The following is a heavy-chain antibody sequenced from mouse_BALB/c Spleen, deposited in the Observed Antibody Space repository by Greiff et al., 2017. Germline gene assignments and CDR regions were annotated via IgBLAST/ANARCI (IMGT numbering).Heavy chain of an antibody. D-gene: IGHD1-1*01. CDR3: ARGITTVVANWYFDV. V-gene: IGHV2-6-7*01. J-gene: IGHJ1*01. CDR1: GFSLTGYG. CDR2: IWGDGST. Sequence: QVQLQQSGPGLVQPSQSLSITCTVSGFSLTGYGVNWVRQPPGKGLEWLGMIWGDGSTDYNSALKSRLSISKDNSKSQVFLKMNSLQTDDTARYYCARGITTVVANWYFDVWGAGTTVTVSS.